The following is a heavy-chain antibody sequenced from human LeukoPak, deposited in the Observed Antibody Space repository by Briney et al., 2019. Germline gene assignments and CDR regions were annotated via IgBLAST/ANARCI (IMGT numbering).Heavy chain of an antibody. D-gene: IGHD1-14*01. V-gene: IGHV4-30-4*08. CDR2: IYSNGSA. J-gene: IGHJ5*02. CDR3: AKTGWRGGGTFNEFDP. CDR1: GGSISSGGYY. Sequence: SETLSLTCTVSGGSISSGGYYWSWIRQSPGKGLEWIGFIYSNGSAYSNPSLKSRLTISVDTSRNQFSLKLRYVTAADTAVYYCAKTGWRGGGTFNEFDPWGQGTLVTVSS.